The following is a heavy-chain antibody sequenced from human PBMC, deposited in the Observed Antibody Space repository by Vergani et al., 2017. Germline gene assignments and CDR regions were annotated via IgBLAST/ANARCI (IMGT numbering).Heavy chain of an antibody. CDR3: AREERRGYSYGLANYFDY. Sequence: QVQLQESGPGLVKPSETLSLTCTVSGGSISSYYWSWIRQPPGKGLEWIGYIYYSGSTNYNPSLKSRVTISVDTSKNQFSLKLSSVTAADTAVYYCAREERRGYSYGLANYFDYWGQGPWSPSPQ. CDR2: IYYSGST. D-gene: IGHD5-18*01. CDR1: GGSISSYY. J-gene: IGHJ4*02. V-gene: IGHV4-59*01.